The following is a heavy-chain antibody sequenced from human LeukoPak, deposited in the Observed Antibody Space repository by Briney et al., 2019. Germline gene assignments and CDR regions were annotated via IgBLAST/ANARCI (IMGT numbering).Heavy chain of an antibody. V-gene: IGHV3-15*01. CDR3: TLIQGWGSGSYYRDF. J-gene: IGHJ4*02. D-gene: IGHD3-10*01. Sequence: GGSLRLSCAASGFSISNDWMSWVRQAPGKGLEGVARVKSRSAGETTDYAAPVKGRFTISRDESKNTLYLQMKSLKTEDTAVYYCTLIQGWGSGSYYRDFWGQGTLVTVSS. CDR1: GFSISNDW. CDR2: VKSRSAGETT.